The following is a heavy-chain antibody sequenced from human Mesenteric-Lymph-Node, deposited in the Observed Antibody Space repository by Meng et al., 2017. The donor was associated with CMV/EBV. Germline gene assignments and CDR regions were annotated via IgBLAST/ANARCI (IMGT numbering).Heavy chain of an antibody. J-gene: IGHJ5*02. Sequence: ASVKVSCKTSGYPFTSFDINWVRQATGQGLEWVGRVNPTSGNTGYAQKFQDRVTITRNTSTNTAYMELSSLTSEDTAVYYCARGLGCSSPSCYRPRTFDPWGQGTLVTVSS. CDR2: VNPTSGNT. CDR3: ARGLGCSSPSCYRPRTFDP. CDR1: GYPFTSFD. D-gene: IGHD2-2*02. V-gene: IGHV1-8*01.